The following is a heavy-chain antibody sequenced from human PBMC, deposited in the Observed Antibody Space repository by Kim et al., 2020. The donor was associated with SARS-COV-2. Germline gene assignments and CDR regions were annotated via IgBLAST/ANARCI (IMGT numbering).Heavy chain of an antibody. V-gene: IGHV4-31*03. J-gene: IGHJ5*02. Sequence: SETLSLTCTVSGGSISSGGYYWSWIRQYPGKGLEWIGYISYSGSTNYNLSVKSRVTISADTSKNYFSLKSRSVIAAATAVYECASQVYGDSNCLDPRGQG. CDR1: GGSISSGGYY. CDR2: ISYSGST. D-gene: IGHD4-17*01. CDR3: ASQVYGDSNCLDP.